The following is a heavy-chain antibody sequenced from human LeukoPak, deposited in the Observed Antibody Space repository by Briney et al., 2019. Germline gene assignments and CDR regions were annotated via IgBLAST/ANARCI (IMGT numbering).Heavy chain of an antibody. CDR1: GFTFSNYG. CDR2: ISGSGDT. Sequence: PGGSLRLSCAASGFTFSNYGMSWVRQAPGQGLAWVSAISGSGDTHYADSVKGRFTISRDNSKDTLFLHMNNLTAEDTAVYYCAKEGITGADSWGQGTLVSVSS. V-gene: IGHV3-23*01. J-gene: IGHJ4*02. CDR3: AKEGITGADS.